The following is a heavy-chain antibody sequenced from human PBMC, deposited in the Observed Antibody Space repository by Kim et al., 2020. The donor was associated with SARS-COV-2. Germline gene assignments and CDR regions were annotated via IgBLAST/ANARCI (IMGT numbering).Heavy chain of an antibody. V-gene: IGHV3-23*01. D-gene: IGHD3-10*01. Sequence: GGSLRLSCAASGFTFSSYAMSWVRQAPGKGLEWVSAISGSGGSTYYADSVKGRFTISRDNSKNTLYLQMNSLRAEDTAVYYCAKEERGLLWFGELANYYYYNGSDVWGQGTTVTDSS. J-gene: IGHJ6*02. CDR2: ISGSGGST. CDR1: GFTFSSYA. CDR3: AKEERGLLWFGELANYYYYNGSDV.